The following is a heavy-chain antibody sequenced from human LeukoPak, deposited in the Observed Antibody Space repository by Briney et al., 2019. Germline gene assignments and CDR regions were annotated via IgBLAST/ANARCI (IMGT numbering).Heavy chain of an antibody. Sequence: GGSLRLSCAASGFTFDDYAMHWVRQAPGKGLEWVSGISWNSGSIGYADSVKGRFTISRDNAKNSLYLQMNSLRAEDTALYYCAKDSGYDPPDLDSWGQGTLVSVSS. J-gene: IGHJ4*02. D-gene: IGHD5-12*01. V-gene: IGHV3-9*01. CDR2: ISWNSGSI. CDR1: GFTFDDYA. CDR3: AKDSGYDPPDLDS.